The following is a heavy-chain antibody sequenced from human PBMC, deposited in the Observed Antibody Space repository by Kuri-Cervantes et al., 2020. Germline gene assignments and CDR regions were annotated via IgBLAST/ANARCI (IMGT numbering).Heavy chain of an antibody. CDR3: ARGGPLYYGDYLNRDYYYYMDV. Sequence: GGSLRLSCAASGFTFGSYGMHWVRQIPGKGLEWVAFLQYDGNNRNYADSVKGRFTISRDNSKNMLYLQMNSLRAEDTAVYYCARGGPLYYGDYLNRDYYYYMDVWGKGTTVTVSS. CDR1: GFTFGSYG. V-gene: IGHV3-30*02. D-gene: IGHD4-17*01. J-gene: IGHJ6*03. CDR2: LQYDGNNR.